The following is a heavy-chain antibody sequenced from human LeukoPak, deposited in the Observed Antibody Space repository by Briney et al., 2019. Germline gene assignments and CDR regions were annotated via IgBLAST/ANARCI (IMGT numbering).Heavy chain of an antibody. CDR3: ARGRGRARGYSYGN. D-gene: IGHD5-18*01. J-gene: IGHJ4*02. CDR2: MNPNSGNT. CDR1: GYTFTSYD. V-gene: IGHV1-8*01. Sequence: GASVKVSCKASGYTFTSYDINWVRQATGQGLEWMGWMNPNSGNTGYAQEFQGRVTMTRNTSISTAYMELSSLRSEDTAVYYCARGRGRARGYSYGNWGQGTLVTVSS.